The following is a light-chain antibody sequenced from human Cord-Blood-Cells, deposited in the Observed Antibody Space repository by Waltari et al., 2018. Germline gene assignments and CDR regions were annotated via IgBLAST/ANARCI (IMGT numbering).Light chain of an antibody. CDR3: MIWHSSAWV. V-gene: IGLV5-45*02. CDR1: TGLTAGTYR. Sequence: QAVLTQPSSLSASPGASASLTCTLRTGLTAGTYRIYWYQHKPGSPPQYLLRYKSNSDKQQGSGVPSRFSGAKDASANAGILLISGLQSEDEADYYCMIWHSSAWVFGGGTKLTVL. J-gene: IGLJ3*02. CDR2: YKSNSDK.